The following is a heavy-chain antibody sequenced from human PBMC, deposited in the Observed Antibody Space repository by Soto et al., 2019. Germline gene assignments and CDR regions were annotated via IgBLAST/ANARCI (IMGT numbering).Heavy chain of an antibody. V-gene: IGHV1-69*13. CDR3: ASREAAAGIYYYYYGMDV. CDR1: GGTFSSYA. Sequence: SVKVSCKASGGTFSSYAISWVRQAPGQGLEWMGGIIPIFGTANYAQKFQGRVTITADESTSTAYMELSSLRSEDTAVYYCASREAAAGIYYYYYGMDVWGQGTTVTVSS. D-gene: IGHD6-13*01. J-gene: IGHJ6*02. CDR2: IIPIFGTA.